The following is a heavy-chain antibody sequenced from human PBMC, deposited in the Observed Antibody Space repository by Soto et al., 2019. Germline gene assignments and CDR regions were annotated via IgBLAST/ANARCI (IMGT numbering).Heavy chain of an antibody. J-gene: IGHJ6*02. CDR2: TYYRSKWYN. CDR1: GERVSTNSAA. CDR3: ARDHNGLDV. V-gene: IGHV6-1*01. Sequence: SQTLSLTCDISGERVSTNSAASNWIRQSPSRGLEWLGRTYYRSKWYNDYAISVESRITINPDTSKNQFSLQLNSVTPEDTAVYYCARDHNGLDVWGQGTTVTVSS.